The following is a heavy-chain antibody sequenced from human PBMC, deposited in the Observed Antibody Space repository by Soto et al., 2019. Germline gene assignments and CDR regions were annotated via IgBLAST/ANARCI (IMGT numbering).Heavy chain of an antibody. CDR2: IYHSGST. D-gene: IGHD4-4*01. CDR1: GGSISSGGYS. J-gene: IGHJ5*02. CDR3: ARVTYSNYVGWFDP. Sequence: QLQLQESGSGLVKPSQTLSLTCAVSGGSISSGGYSWSWIRQPPGKGLEWIGYIYHSGSTYYNPSLESRVTISVDRSKNQFSLQLSSVTAADTAVYYCARVTYSNYVGWFDPWGQGTLVTVSS. V-gene: IGHV4-30-2*01.